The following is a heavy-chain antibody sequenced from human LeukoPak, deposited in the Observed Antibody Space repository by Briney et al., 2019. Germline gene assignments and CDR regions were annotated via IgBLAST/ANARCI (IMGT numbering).Heavy chain of an antibody. CDR1: GFTFSNYA. V-gene: IGHV3-30*04. J-gene: IGHJ4*02. D-gene: IGHD3-3*01. CDR3: GSTIFGVVIDLDSGYY. Sequence: TGGSLRLSCASSGFTFSNYAMHWVRQAQGKGLEWVAVISYDGSKQDYVDPVKGRFTISRDNSKNTLYLQMNSLRPEDTAVYYCGSTIFGVVIDLDSGYYWGQGTLVTVSS. CDR2: ISYDGSKQ.